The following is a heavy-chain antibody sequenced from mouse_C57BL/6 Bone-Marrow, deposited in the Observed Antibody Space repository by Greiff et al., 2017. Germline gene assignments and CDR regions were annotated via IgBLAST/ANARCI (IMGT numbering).Heavy chain of an antibody. CDR3: ARWGGSTYWYFDV. D-gene: IGHD1-1*01. J-gene: IGHJ1*03. V-gene: IGHV3-8*01. CDR1: GYSITSDY. CDR2: ICYSGST. Sequence: EVKLLQSGPGLAKPSQTLSLTCSVTGYSITSDYWNWIRKFPGNKLEYMGYICYSGSTYYNPSLKSRISITRDTSKNQSYMQVNSVTTEDTATYYCARWGGSTYWYFDVWGTGTTVTVSS.